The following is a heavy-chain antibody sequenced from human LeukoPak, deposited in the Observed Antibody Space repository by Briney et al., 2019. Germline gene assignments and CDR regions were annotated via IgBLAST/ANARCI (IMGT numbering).Heavy chain of an antibody. CDR3: AREGYYGSGSPPSLYFDY. Sequence: GGSLGLSCAASGFTFRNYVVHWVRQAPGKGLEWVAVTSSDLNVKLCADSVKGRFTISRDNSRSTLYLQMNSLRPEDTAIYYCAREGYYGSGSPPSLYFDYWGQGTLVTVSS. D-gene: IGHD3-10*01. V-gene: IGHV3-30-3*01. CDR2: TSSDLNVK. CDR1: GFTFRNYV. J-gene: IGHJ4*02.